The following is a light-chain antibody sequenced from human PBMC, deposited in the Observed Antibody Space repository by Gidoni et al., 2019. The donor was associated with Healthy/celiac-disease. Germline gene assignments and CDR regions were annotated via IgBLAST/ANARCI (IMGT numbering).Light chain of an antibody. J-gene: IGKJ2*01. Sequence: EIVLTQSPGTLSFSPGESATLSCRASQRVSSSYLAWYQQKPGQAPRLLIYGASSSATGIPDFTLTISRLEPEDFAVYYCQQYGSSPESTFXXXTKLEIK. CDR2: GAS. V-gene: IGKV3-20*01. CDR1: QRVSSSY. CDR3: QQYGSSPEST.